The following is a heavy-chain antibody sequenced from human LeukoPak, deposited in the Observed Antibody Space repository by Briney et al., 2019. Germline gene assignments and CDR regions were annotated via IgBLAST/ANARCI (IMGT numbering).Heavy chain of an antibody. D-gene: IGHD6-13*01. CDR1: GFTFSSYG. CDR2: ISSSSSYI. V-gene: IGHV3-21*01. CDR3: ARDPVAAADDY. Sequence: GGSLRLSCAASGFTFSSYGMHWVRQAPGKGLEWVSSISSSSSYIYYADSVKGRFTISRDNAKNSLYLQMNSLRAEDTAVYYCARDPVAAADDYWGQGTLVTVSS. J-gene: IGHJ4*02.